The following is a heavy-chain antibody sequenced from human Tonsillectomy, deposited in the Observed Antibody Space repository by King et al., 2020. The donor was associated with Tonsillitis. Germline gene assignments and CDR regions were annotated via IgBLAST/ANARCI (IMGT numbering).Heavy chain of an antibody. CDR1: GFTFGDYA. J-gene: IGHJ6*03. V-gene: IGHV3-49*03. Sequence: VQLVESGGGLVQPGRSLRLSCTASGFTFGDYAMSWFRQAPGKGLEWVGFIRSKTYGETTQYAASVKGRFAISRDDSDSIAYLQMNSLKTEDTAVYYCTRLYMDITGDYYYIDVWGKGTTVTVSS. D-gene: IGHD5-12*01. CDR3: TRLYMDITGDYYYIDV. CDR2: IRSKTYGETT.